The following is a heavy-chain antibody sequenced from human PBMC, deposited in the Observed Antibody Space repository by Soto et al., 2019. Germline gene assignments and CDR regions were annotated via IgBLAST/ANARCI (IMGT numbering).Heavy chain of an antibody. Sequence: SETLSLTCTVSGGSISSGGYYWSWIRQHPGKGLEWIGYIYYSGSTYYNPSLKSRVTISVDTSKNQFSLKLSSVTAADTAVYYCARDSLWRGYYGRYYYGMDVWGQGTTVTVSS. CDR2: IYYSGST. CDR3: ARDSLWRGYYGRYYYGMDV. V-gene: IGHV4-31*03. CDR1: GGSISSGGYY. J-gene: IGHJ6*02. D-gene: IGHD3-3*01.